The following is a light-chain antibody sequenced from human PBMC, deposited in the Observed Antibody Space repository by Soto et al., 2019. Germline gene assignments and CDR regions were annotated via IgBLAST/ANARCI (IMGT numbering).Light chain of an antibody. CDR1: QSVSSN. CDR2: GAS. CDR3: QQYNNWPPLT. J-gene: IGKJ4*01. Sequence: EIVMTQSPATLSVSPGGRATLSCRASQSVSSNLAWYQQKPGQAPRLLIYGASTRATGIPARFSGRGSGTEFTLTISRLQSEDFAVYYCQQYNNWPPLTFGGGTKVEIK. V-gene: IGKV3-15*01.